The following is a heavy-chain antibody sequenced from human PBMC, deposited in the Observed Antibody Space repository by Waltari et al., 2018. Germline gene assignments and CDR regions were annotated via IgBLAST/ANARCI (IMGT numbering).Heavy chain of an antibody. CDR1: GYSISSGYY. V-gene: IGHV4-38-2*01. Sequence: QVQLQESGPGLVKPSETLSLTCAVSGYSISSGYYWGWIRQPPGKGLEWIGSIYHSGRTYYNPSLKSRVTISVDTSKNQFSLKLSSVTAADTAVYYCASINSGYGGDFDYWGQGTLVTVSS. D-gene: IGHD5-12*01. J-gene: IGHJ4*02. CDR3: ASINSGYGGDFDY. CDR2: IYHSGRT.